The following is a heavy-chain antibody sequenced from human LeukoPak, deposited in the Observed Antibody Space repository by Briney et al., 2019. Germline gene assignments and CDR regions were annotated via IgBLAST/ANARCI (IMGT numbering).Heavy chain of an antibody. CDR2: IKQDGSEK. CDR1: GFTFSSYW. Sequence: PGGSLRLSCAASGFTFSSYWMSWVRQAPGKGLEWVANIKQDGSEKYYVDSVKGRFTISRDNAKNSLYLQMNSLRAEDTAVYYCARVRCSGSSCHDIYFDYWGRGSQVTVSS. V-gene: IGHV3-7*01. D-gene: IGHD3-9*01. CDR3: ARVRCSGSSCHDIYFDY. J-gene: IGHJ4*02.